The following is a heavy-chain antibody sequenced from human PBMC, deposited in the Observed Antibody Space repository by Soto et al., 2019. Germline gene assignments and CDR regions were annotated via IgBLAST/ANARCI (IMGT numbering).Heavy chain of an antibody. V-gene: IGHV2-5*02. CDR2: IYWDDDK. D-gene: IGHD3-3*01. Sequence: QITLNESGPTQVKPRQTLTLTCTFSGFSLTTSGVGVGWIRQSPGKAPEWLALIYWDDDKRYSPSLKSRLTITKDTPKNQVVLTMAYLDPADTATYYCAHRVLRTVFGLVTTTAIYFDFWGQGTPVAVSS. CDR3: AHRVLRTVFGLVTTTAIYFDF. CDR1: GFSLTTSGVG. J-gene: IGHJ4*02.